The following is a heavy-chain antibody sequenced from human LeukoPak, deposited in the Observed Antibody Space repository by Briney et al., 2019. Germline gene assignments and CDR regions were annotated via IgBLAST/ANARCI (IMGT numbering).Heavy chain of an antibody. CDR1: GFTFSSYA. CDR2: ISGSGGST. J-gene: IGHJ4*02. Sequence: PGGSLRLSCAASGFTFSSYAMSWVRQAPGKGLEWVSAISGSGGSTYYADSVKGRFTISRDNSKNTLYLQMNSLRAEDTALYYCARGLYCSGGSCPGRYWGQGTLVTVSS. D-gene: IGHD2-15*01. V-gene: IGHV3-23*01. CDR3: ARGLYCSGGSCPGRY.